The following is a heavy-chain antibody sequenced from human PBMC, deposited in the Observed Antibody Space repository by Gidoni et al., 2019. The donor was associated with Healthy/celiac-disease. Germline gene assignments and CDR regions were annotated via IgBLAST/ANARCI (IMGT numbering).Heavy chain of an antibody. CDR3: VKPRGSILPQQYYFDY. CDR2: ISSNGGST. D-gene: IGHD3-16*01. CDR1: GFTFSSYA. Sequence: EVQLVESGGGLVQPGGSLRLSCSASGFTFSSYAMHWVRQAPGKGLEYVSAISSNGGSTYYADSVKGRFTISRDNSKNTLYLQMSSLRAEDTAVYYCVKPRGSILPQQYYFDYWGQGTLVTVSS. V-gene: IGHV3-64D*06. J-gene: IGHJ4*02.